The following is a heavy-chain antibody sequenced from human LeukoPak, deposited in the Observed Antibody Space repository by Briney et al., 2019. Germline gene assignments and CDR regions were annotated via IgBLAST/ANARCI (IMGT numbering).Heavy chain of an antibody. J-gene: IGHJ6*02. CDR1: GFTFSSYW. D-gene: IGHD2-15*01. CDR3: ARDVVRYCSGGSRYAWDYYYGMDV. Sequence: PGGSLRLSCAASGFTFSSYWMSWVRQAPGKGLEWVANIKQDGSEKYYVDSVRGRFTISRDNAKNSLYLQMNSLRAEDTAVYYCARDVVRYCSGGSRYAWDYYYGMDVWGQGTTVTVSS. CDR2: IKQDGSEK. V-gene: IGHV3-7*01.